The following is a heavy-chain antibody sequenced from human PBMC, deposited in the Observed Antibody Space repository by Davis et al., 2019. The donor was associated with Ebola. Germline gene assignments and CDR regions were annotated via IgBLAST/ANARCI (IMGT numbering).Heavy chain of an antibody. D-gene: IGHD3-22*01. J-gene: IGHJ4*02. CDR3: ARQESLYGSSDY. Sequence: GESLKISCKGSGYGFADYWIAWVRQTPGKGLEWMGIIYAGDSDTRYSTSFEGQVTISVDRSITTAYLQWRSLRASDTAIYYCARQESLYGSSDYWGQGTLVTVSS. CDR1: GYGFADYW. V-gene: IGHV5-51*01. CDR2: IYAGDSDT.